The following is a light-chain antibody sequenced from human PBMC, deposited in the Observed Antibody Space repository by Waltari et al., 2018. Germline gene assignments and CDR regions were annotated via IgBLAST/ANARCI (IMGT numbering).Light chain of an antibody. Sequence: EIVLTQSPSTLSLSPGERATPPCRASQSVTSRYIAWYQQKPGQPPRLLFYCASSRATGIPDRFSGSGAGTDFTLTISRLEAEDFAVYYCSQYGSSPYIFGQGTKLEIK. CDR3: SQYGSSPYI. J-gene: IGKJ2*01. CDR2: CAS. CDR1: QSVTSRY. V-gene: IGKV3-20*01.